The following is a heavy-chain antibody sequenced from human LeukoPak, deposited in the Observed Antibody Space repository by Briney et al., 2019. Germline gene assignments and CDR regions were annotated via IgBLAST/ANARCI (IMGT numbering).Heavy chain of an antibody. CDR1: GGSIGSYY. CDR2: IYYSGST. CDR3: ARDDAGTLTR. D-gene: IGHD1-7*01. Sequence: SETLSLTCTVSGGSIGSYYWSWIRQPPGKGLEWIGYIYYSGSTNYNPSLKSRVTISVDTSKNQFSLKLSSVTAADTAVYYCARDDAGTLTRWGQGTLVTVSP. J-gene: IGHJ4*02. V-gene: IGHV4-59*12.